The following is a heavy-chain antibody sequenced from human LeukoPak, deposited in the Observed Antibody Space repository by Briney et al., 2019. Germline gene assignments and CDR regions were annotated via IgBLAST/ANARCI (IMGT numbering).Heavy chain of an antibody. J-gene: IGHJ3*02. CDR2: IYYSVST. CDR1: GGSISSYY. V-gene: IGHV4-59*01. D-gene: IGHD3-16*02. Sequence: SQTLSLTCTVSGGSISSYYCSWIRPPAGRGREWIGYIYYSVSTNYNPSLKSRVTISVDTSKHQFSLQLSSVTAADTAVYYCARDFAPALGYDYVWGSYRQEGAFNIWGQGTMVTVSS. CDR3: ARDFAPALGYDYVWGSYRQEGAFNI.